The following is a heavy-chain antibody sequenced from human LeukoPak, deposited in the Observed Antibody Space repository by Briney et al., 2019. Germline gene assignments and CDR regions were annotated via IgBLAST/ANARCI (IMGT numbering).Heavy chain of an antibody. CDR1: VGFIRTSY. CDR3: ARASIHYYFDS. Sequence: SDPLSLPCTLSVGFIRTSYWRGLRQPPERGVEWIGYVFYSWSTSYNPSLKGRVTISLDTSKNPFSLNLNSVTAADTAVYYCARASIHYYFDSWRQGTLAGVCS. J-gene: IGHJ4*02. V-gene: IGHV4-59*07. D-gene: IGHD5-18*01. CDR2: VFYSWST.